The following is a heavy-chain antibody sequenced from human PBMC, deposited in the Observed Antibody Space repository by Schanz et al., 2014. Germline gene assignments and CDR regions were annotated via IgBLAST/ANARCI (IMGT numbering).Heavy chain of an antibody. V-gene: IGHV3-23*04. CDR1: GFSFSSYA. D-gene: IGHD3-10*01. CDR3: TTGQLWSGGGFDL. Sequence: EVHLVESGGGLVQPGGSLRLSCAASGFSFSSYAMGWVRQARGKGLEWVSAMNESHSTIYYADSVRGRFTISRDNAENTLFLQMNSLRAEDTAVYYCTTGQLWSGGGFDLWGQGALVTVSS. CDR2: MNESHSTI. J-gene: IGHJ5*02.